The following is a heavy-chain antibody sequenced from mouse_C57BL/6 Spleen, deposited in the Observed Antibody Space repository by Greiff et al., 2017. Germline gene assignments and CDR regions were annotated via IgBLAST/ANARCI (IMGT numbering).Heavy chain of an antibody. CDR2: ISSGGDYI. J-gene: IGHJ4*01. CDR3: TRDLPLWTGYAMDY. CDR1: GFTFSSYA. D-gene: IGHD3-3*01. Sequence: DVHLVESGEGLVKPGGSLKLSCAASGFTFSSYAMSWVRQTPEKRLEWVAYISSGGDYIYYADTVKGRFTISRDNARNTLYLQMSSLKSEDTAMYYCTRDLPLWTGYAMDYWGQGTSVTVSS. V-gene: IGHV5-9-1*02.